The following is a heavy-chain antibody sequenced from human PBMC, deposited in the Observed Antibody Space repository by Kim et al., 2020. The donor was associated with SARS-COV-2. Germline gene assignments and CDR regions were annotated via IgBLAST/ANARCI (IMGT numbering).Heavy chain of an antibody. CDR2: IYYSGST. CDR3: ARSLPRFGVVIMTSYYYYGMDV. Sequence: SETLSLTCTVSGGSISSSSYYWGWIRQPPGKGLEWIGSIYYSGSTYYNPSLKSRVTISVDTSKNQFSLKLSSVTAADTAVYYCARSLPRFGVVIMTSYYYYGMDVWGQGTTVTVSS. D-gene: IGHD3-3*01. J-gene: IGHJ6*02. V-gene: IGHV4-39*01. CDR1: GGSISSSSYY.